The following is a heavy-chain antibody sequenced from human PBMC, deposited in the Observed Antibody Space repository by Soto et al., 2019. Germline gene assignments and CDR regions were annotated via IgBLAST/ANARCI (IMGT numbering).Heavy chain of an antibody. CDR2: ISAYNDNT. CDR1: GYTFTSYG. D-gene: IGHD5-12*01. J-gene: IGHJ4*02. V-gene: IGHV1-18*01. Sequence: QVQLVQSGAEVKEPGASVKVSGKASGYTFTSYGISWVRQAPGQGLEGMGWISAYNDNTNYAQKLKGRVTMTTDTSTSTAYMELRSLRSDDTAIYYCARAQPGVSGYDYPDYWGQGTLVTVSS. CDR3: ARAQPGVSGYDYPDY.